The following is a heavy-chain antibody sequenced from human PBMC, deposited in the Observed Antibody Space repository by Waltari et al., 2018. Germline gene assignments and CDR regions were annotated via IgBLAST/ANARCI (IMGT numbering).Heavy chain of an antibody. D-gene: IGHD6-19*01. CDR3: AKEIYRIGRPCFDY. Sequence: QLLESGGGWRQAGGSLRLSCAASGFTFSHYARSWVRQAPGKGPEWVSGITSGGGDTYYTDSVRGRFTISRDNSKNTVYLQMNSLRHEDTAVYYCAKEIYRIGRPCFDYWGQGVRVTVSS. V-gene: IGHV3-23*01. CDR2: ITSGGGDT. J-gene: IGHJ4*02. CDR1: GFTFSHYA.